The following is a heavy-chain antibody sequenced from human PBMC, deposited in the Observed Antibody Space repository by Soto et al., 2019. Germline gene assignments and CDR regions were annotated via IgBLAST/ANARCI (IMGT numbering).Heavy chain of an antibody. CDR2: IYYSGST. Sequence: SETLSLTCTVSGGSVSSCSYYWSWIRHPPGKGLEWIGYIYYSGSTKYNPSLKSRVTISVDTSKNQFSLKLSSVTASDTALYYCARDLRLTTVVILFDYWGQAPLVTVSS. V-gene: IGHV4-61*01. J-gene: IGHJ4*02. D-gene: IGHD4-17*01. CDR3: ARDLRLTTVVILFDY. CDR1: GGSVSSCSYY.